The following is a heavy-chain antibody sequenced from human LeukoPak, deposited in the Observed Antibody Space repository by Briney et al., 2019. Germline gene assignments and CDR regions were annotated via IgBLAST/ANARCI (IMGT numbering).Heavy chain of an antibody. J-gene: IGHJ3*02. Sequence: SETLSLTCTVSGGSISSSSYYWGWIRQPPGKGLEWIGSIYYSGGTYYNPSLKSRVTISVDTSKNQFSLKLSSVTAADTAVYYCAREWGLWFGEFHDAFDIWGQGTMVTVSS. CDR2: IYYSGGT. CDR1: GGSISSSSYY. V-gene: IGHV4-39*07. D-gene: IGHD3-10*01. CDR3: AREWGLWFGEFHDAFDI.